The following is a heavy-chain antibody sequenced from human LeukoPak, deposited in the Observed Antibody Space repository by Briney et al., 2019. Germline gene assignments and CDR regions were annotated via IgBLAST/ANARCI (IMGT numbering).Heavy chain of an antibody. J-gene: IGHJ4*02. CDR1: GFTFSSYA. CDR2: ISGSGGST. D-gene: IGHD2-2*01. V-gene: IGHV3-23*01. Sequence: GGSLRLSCAASGFTFSSYAMSWVRQAPGKGLEWVSAISGSGGSTYYADSVKGRFTISRDNSKNTPYLQMNSLRAEDTAVYYCAKNIVVVPAAPPAYWGQGTLVTVSS. CDR3: AKNIVVVPAAPPAY.